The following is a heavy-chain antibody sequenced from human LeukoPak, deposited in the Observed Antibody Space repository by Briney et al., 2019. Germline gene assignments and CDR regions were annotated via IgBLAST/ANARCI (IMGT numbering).Heavy chain of an antibody. V-gene: IGHV3-9*01. J-gene: IGHJ2*01. CDR1: GFTFSSYG. CDR2: ISWNSGSI. CDR3: AKDTIDGSGSYYPWYFDL. D-gene: IGHD3-10*01. Sequence: GRSLRLSCAASGFTFSSYGMHWVRQAPGKGLEWVSGISWNSGSIGYADSVKGRFTISRDNAKNSLYLQMNSLRAEDTALYYCAKDTIDGSGSYYPWYFDLWGRGTLVTVSS.